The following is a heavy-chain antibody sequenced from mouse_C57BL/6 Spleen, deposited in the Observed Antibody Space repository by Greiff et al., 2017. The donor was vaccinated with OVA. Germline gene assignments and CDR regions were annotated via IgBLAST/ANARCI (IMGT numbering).Heavy chain of an antibody. J-gene: IGHJ4*01. CDR1: GFTFSNYW. V-gene: IGHV6-3*01. CDR3: TAYYDYLTMGMDY. Sequence: EVHLVESGGGLVQPGGSMKLSCVASGFTFSNYWMNWVRQSPEKGLEWVAQIRLKSDNYATHYAESVKGRFTISRDDSKSSVYLQMNNLRAEDTGIYYCTAYYDYLTMGMDYWGQGTSVTVSS. CDR2: IRLKSDNYAT. D-gene: IGHD2-4*01.